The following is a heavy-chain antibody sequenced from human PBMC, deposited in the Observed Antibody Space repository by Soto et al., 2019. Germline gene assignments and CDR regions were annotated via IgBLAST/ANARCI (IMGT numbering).Heavy chain of an antibody. CDR1: GGSVSSNSYD. V-gene: IGHV4-61*01. CDR2: IHYSGST. Sequence: LSLTCTVSGGSVSSNSYDFNWIRQPPGKGLEWIGFIHYSGSTDYNPSLKSRVTMSVDRSKNQFSLRLSSVTAADTAVYYCATDTGGWFDPWGQGTLVTVSS. D-gene: IGHD7-27*01. J-gene: IGHJ5*02. CDR3: ATDTGGWFDP.